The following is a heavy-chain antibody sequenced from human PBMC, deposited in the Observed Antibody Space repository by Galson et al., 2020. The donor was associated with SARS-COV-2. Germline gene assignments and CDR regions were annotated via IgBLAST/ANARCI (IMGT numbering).Heavy chain of an antibody. D-gene: IGHD2-2*01. Sequence: GESQKISCKAFGYTFNSYGVNWVRRAPGQGLEWMGWISVYSGNTNYAQKFQGRVTMTADTSTSTAYMELRSLRSDDTAVYYCARDRVVAAGTPGEYWGQGTQVTVYS. CDR3: ARDRVVAAGTPGEY. CDR1: GYTFNSYG. V-gene: IGHV1-18*01. CDR2: ISVYSGNT. J-gene: IGHJ4*02.